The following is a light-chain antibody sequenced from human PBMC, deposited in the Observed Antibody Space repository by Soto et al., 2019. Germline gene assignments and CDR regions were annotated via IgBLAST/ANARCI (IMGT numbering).Light chain of an antibody. V-gene: IGKV3-15*01. CDR2: DAS. J-gene: IGKJ5*01. CDR3: QQYNDWPSIT. CDR1: QSVGGN. Sequence: EIVMTQSPATLSVSPGERATLSCRASQSVGGNLAWYQQRVGQAPRLLIFDASTRATGIPARFTGSGSATEFSLTITSLEAEDFAVYYCQQYNDWPSITFGQGTRLEIK.